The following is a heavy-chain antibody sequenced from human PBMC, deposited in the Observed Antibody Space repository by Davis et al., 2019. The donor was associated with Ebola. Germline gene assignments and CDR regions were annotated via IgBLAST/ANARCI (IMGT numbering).Heavy chain of an antibody. Sequence: ASVQVSCKASGYTFTSYGISWVRQAPGQGLEWMGWISAYNGNTNYAQKLQGRVTMTTDTSTSTAYMELRSLRSEDTAVYYCARDLELRSYYYGMDVWGQGTTVTVSS. CDR2: ISAYNGNT. CDR1: GYTFTSYG. D-gene: IGHD1-7*01. V-gene: IGHV1-18*04. J-gene: IGHJ6*02. CDR3: ARDLELRSYYYGMDV.